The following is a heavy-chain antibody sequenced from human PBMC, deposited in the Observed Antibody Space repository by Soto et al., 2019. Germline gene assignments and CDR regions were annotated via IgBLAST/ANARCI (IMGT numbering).Heavy chain of an antibody. CDR2: INPSGGST. D-gene: IGHD2-15*01. CDR1: GYTFTSYY. V-gene: IGHV1-46*01. CDR3: ANTGGLLPVYST. Sequence: ASVKVSCKASGYTFTSYYMHWVRQAPGQGLEWMGIINPSGGSTSYAQKFQGRVTMTRDTSTSTVYMELSSLRSEDTAVYYCANTGGLLPVYSTWGQGTLVTVSS. J-gene: IGHJ5*02.